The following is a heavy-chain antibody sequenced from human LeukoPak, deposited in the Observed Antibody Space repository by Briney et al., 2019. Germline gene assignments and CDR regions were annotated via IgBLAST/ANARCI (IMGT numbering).Heavy chain of an antibody. Sequence: PGSSLRLSCAASGFTFSSYNMHWVRQAPGKGLEWVALISYDGSNQLYADSVRGRFTISRDNSKNTLYLQMNSLRAEDTAVYYCARGGYGGNSDYWGQGTLVTVSS. V-gene: IGHV3-30*14. CDR3: ARGGYGGNSDY. J-gene: IGHJ4*02. CDR1: GFTFSSYN. D-gene: IGHD4-17*01. CDR2: ISYDGSNQ.